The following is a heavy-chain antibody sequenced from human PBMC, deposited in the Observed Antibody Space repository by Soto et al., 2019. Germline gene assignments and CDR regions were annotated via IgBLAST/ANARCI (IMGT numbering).Heavy chain of an antibody. CDR3: AREVSVAPGFDY. D-gene: IGHD3-10*01. J-gene: IGHJ4*02. Sequence: ASETLSLTCTVSGGSISSGGYYWSWIRQHPGKGLEWIGYIYYSGSTYYNPSLKSRVTISVDTSKNQFSLKLSSVTAADTAVYYCAREVSVAPGFDYWGQGTLVTVSS. V-gene: IGHV4-31*03. CDR1: GGSISSGGYY. CDR2: IYYSGST.